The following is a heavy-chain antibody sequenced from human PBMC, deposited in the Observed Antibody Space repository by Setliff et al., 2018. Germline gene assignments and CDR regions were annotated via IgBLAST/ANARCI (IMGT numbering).Heavy chain of an antibody. V-gene: IGHV4-39*07. Sequence: PSETLSLTCTVSGDSISSGYYYWAWIRQTPGKGLEWVGSLSFAGDAYYNPSLKSRVTMSLDTSKNQFSLRVKSVTAADTALYSCAKGARQPSKRSWFDPWGQGTRVTVSS. J-gene: IGHJ5*02. CDR2: LSFAGDA. CDR3: AKGARQPSKRSWFDP. D-gene: IGHD3-10*01. CDR1: GDSISSGYYY.